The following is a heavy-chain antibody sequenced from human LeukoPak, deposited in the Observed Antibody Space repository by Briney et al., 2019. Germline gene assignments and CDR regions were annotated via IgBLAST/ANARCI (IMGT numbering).Heavy chain of an antibody. CDR2: INAGNGNT. CDR3: ARARELLGYAFDI. J-gene: IGHJ3*02. Sequence: ASVKVSCKASGYTFTSYAMHWVRQAPGQRLEWMGWINAGNGNTKYSQKFQGRVTITRDTSASTAYMELSSLRSEDTAVYYCARARELLGYAFDIWGQGTMVTVSS. CDR1: GYTFTSYA. D-gene: IGHD1-26*01. V-gene: IGHV1-3*01.